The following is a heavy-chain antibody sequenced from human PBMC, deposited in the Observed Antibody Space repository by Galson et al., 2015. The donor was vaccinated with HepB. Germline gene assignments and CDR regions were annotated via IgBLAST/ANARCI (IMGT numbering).Heavy chain of an antibody. J-gene: IGHJ3*02. Sequence: SLRLSCAASGFTFSSYSMNWVRHAPGKGLEWVSSISSSSSYIYYADSVKGRFTISRDNAKNSLYLQMNSLRAEDTAVYYCARSKGTSDRLYAFDIWGQGTMVTVSS. CDR2: ISSSSSYI. D-gene: IGHD1-1*01. CDR3: ARSKGTSDRLYAFDI. V-gene: IGHV3-21*01. CDR1: GFTFSSYS.